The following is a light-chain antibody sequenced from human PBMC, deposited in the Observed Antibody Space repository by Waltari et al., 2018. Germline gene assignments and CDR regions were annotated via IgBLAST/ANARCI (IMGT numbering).Light chain of an antibody. J-gene: IGKJ5*01. V-gene: IGKV3-20*01. CDR2: GAS. CDR3: QQYGTSSS. Sequence: EIVLTQSPGTLSLSPGERATLSCRASQSVGSNYLVWYQQRPGQAPGILIYGASSRATGIPDRFSGSGSGTDFALTISRLEPEDLAVYYCQQYGTSSSCGQGTRLEIK. CDR1: QSVGSNY.